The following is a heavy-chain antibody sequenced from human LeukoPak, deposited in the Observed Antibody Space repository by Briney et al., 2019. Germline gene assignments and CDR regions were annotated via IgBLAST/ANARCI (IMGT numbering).Heavy chain of an antibody. D-gene: IGHD3-16*02. Sequence: PGGSLRLSCAASGFTFSNYAMSWVRQAPGKGLQWVSVISASGGSTYYADSVKGRFTISRDNSKNTLYLQMNSLRAEDTAVYYCAGNYVWGSYRYRYFDYWGQGTLVTVSS. V-gene: IGHV3-23*01. CDR1: GFTFSNYA. CDR2: ISASGGST. CDR3: AGNYVWGSYRYRYFDY. J-gene: IGHJ4*02.